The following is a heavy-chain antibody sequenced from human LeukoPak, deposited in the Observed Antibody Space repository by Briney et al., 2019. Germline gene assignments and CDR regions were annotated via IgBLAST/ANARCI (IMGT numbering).Heavy chain of an antibody. CDR3: ARDIVLIAVAVRGSFDI. J-gene: IGHJ3*02. CDR1: GFTFSSYS. CDR2: ISSSSSYI. Sequence: GGSLRLSCAASGFTFSSYSMNWVRQAPGKGLEWVSSISSSSSYIYYADSVKGRFTISRDNAKNSLYLQMNSLRAEDTAFYCARDIVLIAVAVRGSFDIWGQGTMVTVSS. D-gene: IGHD6-19*01. V-gene: IGHV3-21*04.